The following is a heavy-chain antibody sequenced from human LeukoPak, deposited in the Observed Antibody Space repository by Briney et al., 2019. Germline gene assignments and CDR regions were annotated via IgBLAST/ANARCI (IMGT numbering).Heavy chain of an antibody. D-gene: IGHD1-26*01. J-gene: IGHJ3*02. CDR2: INLDGSEK. V-gene: IGHV3-7*04. CDR3: ARGGSYLSAFDI. Sequence: PGGSLRLSCAASRFTFSNYWMTWVRQAPGKGLEWVASINLDGSEKFYVDSVKGRFTISRDNPKNSLYLQMNSLRPEDTAVYYCARGGSYLSAFDIWGQGTMVTVSS. CDR1: RFTFSNYW.